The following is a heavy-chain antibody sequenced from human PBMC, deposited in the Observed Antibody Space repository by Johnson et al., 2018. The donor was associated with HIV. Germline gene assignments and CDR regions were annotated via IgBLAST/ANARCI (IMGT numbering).Heavy chain of an antibody. Sequence: QVQLVESGGGVVQPGRSLRLSCAASGFTFSSYAMHWVRQAPGKGLEWVAFIHYDGNNKYYADSVKGRFTISRDSSKNTLYLQMNSLRAEDTAVYYCAKDRGLLDAFDIWGQGTMVTVSS. CDR1: GFTFSSYA. V-gene: IGHV3-30*02. CDR2: IHYDGNNK. J-gene: IGHJ3*02. CDR3: AKDRGLLDAFDI.